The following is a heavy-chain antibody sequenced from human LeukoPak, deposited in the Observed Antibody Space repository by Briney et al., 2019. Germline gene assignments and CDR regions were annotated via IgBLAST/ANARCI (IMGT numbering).Heavy chain of an antibody. Sequence: GGSLRLSCAASGFTFSSYAMTWVRQAPGKGLEWVSGISDSGDSTYYADSVKGRFTTSRDNSKNTLYLQMNSLGAEDTAVYYCAKKEDATMVHYYFDYWGQGTLVTVSS. D-gene: IGHD5-18*01. V-gene: IGHV3-23*01. CDR2: ISDSGDST. CDR3: AKKEDATMVHYYFDY. CDR1: GFTFSSYA. J-gene: IGHJ4*02.